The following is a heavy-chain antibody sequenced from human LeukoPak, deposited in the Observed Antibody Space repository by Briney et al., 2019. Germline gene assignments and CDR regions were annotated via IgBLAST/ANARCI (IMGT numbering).Heavy chain of an antibody. D-gene: IGHD4-17*01. CDR2: IYTSGST. V-gene: IGHV4-4*08. Sequence: PSETLSLTCTVSGGSISSNYWGWIRQPPGKGLEWIGRIYTSGSTNYNPSLKSRVTISVDTSKNQFSLKLSSVTAADTAVYYCARATTVTSYYYYYYMDVWGKGTTVTISS. CDR3: ARATTVTSYYYYYYMDV. J-gene: IGHJ6*03. CDR1: GGSISSNY.